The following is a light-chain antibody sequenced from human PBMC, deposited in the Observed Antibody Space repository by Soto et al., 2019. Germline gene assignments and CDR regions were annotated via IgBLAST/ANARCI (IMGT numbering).Light chain of an antibody. J-gene: IGKJ1*01. Sequence: DIQMTQSPSSVSASVGDRVTITCRASQAISTWLAWYQQKPGKAPKLLIYAASNLQTGVQSRFSGSGSGTDXTLXXSSLQPEDFATYYCQQANSFPRTFGQGTKVEIK. CDR2: AAS. V-gene: IGKV1D-12*01. CDR1: QAISTW. CDR3: QQANSFPRT.